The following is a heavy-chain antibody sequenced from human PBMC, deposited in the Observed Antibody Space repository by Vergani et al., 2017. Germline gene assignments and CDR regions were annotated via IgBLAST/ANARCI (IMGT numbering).Heavy chain of an antibody. CDR2: ISAYNGNT. CDR1: GYTFTSYG. V-gene: IGHV1-18*01. J-gene: IGHJ1*01. CDR3: ATISYYYDSSGYYYSYFQH. D-gene: IGHD3-22*01. Sequence: QVQLVQSGAEVKKPGASVKVSCKASGYTFTSYGISWVRQAPGQGLEWMGWISAYNGNTNYAQKLQGRVTMTTDTSTSTAYMELSSLRSEDTAVYYCATISYYYDSSGYYYSYFQHWGQGTLVTVSS.